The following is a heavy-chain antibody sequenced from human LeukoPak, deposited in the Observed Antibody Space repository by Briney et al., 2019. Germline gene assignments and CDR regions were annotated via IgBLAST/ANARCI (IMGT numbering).Heavy chain of an antibody. Sequence: GGSLRLSCAASGFTFSNYGMNWVRQAPGKGLEWVSGISGSGGSTYSADSVKGRFIISRDNSKNMLYLQMNSLRAEDTAVYYCARSDIAAAPIRGLDYWGQGTLVTVSS. V-gene: IGHV3-23*01. CDR1: GFTFSNYG. J-gene: IGHJ4*02. CDR2: ISGSGGST. CDR3: ARSDIAAAPIRGLDY. D-gene: IGHD6-25*01.